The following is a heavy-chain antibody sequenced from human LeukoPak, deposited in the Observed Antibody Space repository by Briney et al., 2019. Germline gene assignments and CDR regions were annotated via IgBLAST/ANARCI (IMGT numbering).Heavy chain of an antibody. V-gene: IGHV4-61*02. CDR2: IYTSGST. D-gene: IGHD5-18*01. J-gene: IGHJ6*02. CDR1: GGSISSGSYF. Sequence: SETLSLTCTVSGGSISSGSYFWSWIRQPAGKGLEWIGRIYTSGSTNYNPSLKSRVTISVDTSKNQFSLKLSSVTAADTAVYYCARVWPYSSLDMDVWGQGTTVTVSS. CDR3: ARVWPYSSLDMDV.